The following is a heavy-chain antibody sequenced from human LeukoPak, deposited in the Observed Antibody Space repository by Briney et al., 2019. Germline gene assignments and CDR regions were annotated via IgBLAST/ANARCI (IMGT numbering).Heavy chain of an antibody. CDR1: GYTFTSYA. V-gene: IGHV1-3*01. CDR2: INAGNGNT. D-gene: IGHD6-6*01. Sequence: ASVKVSCKASGYTFTSYAMHWVRQAPGQRLEWMGWINAGNGNTKYSQKFQGRVTITRDTSASTAYMELSSLRSEDTAVYYCARERIAARPTQYYYYGMDVWGQGTTFTVSS. CDR3: ARERIAARPTQYYYYGMDV. J-gene: IGHJ6*02.